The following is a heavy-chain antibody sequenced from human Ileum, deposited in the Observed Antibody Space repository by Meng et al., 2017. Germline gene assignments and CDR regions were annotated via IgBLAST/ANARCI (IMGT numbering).Heavy chain of an antibody. CDR2: IRRKTDATTT. CDR3: TAEDPQYYFDY. Sequence: EVQLVESGGGLAKPGGSLLLSCAASGFTFSNAWLSWVRQVPGKRLEWIARIRRKTDATTTDYVAPVKGRFTISRDDSENTLFLQMNSLKTEDTAVYYCTAEDPQYYFDYWGQGTLVTVSS. CDR1: GFTFSNAW. V-gene: IGHV3-15*01. J-gene: IGHJ4*02.